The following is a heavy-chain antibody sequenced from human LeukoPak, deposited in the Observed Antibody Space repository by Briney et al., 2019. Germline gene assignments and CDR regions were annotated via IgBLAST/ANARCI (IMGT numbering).Heavy chain of an antibody. CDR1: GFTFSSYG. CDR2: IRYDGSNK. V-gene: IGHV3-30*02. Sequence: GGSLRLSCAASGFTFSSYGMHWVRQAPGKGLEWVAFIRYDGSNKYYADSVKGRVTISRDNSKNTLYLQMNSLRAEDTAVYYCARGDDIVVVPAAHADYWGQGTLVTVSS. D-gene: IGHD2-2*01. J-gene: IGHJ4*02. CDR3: ARGDDIVVVPAAHADY.